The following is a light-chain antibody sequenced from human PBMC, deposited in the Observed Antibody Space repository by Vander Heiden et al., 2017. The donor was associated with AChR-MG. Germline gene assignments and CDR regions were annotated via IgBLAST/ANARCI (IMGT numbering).Light chain of an antibody. CDR1: QSVSSY. J-gene: IGKJ1*01. V-gene: IGKV3-11*01. CDR3: QQRSNWPWT. CDR2: DAS. Sequence: EIVLTQAPPTLSLSLGDRATSSCTASQSVSSYLAWYQQKPGQAPRLLIYDASNRATGIPARFSGSGSGTDFTLTISSLEPEDFAVYYCQQRSNWPWTFGQGTKVEIK.